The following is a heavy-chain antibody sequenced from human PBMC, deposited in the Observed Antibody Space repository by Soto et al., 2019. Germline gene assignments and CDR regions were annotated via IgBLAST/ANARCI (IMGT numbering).Heavy chain of an antibody. CDR3: ASAPMLGYCSSTSCYAADY. CDR2: IWYDGSNK. D-gene: IGHD2-2*01. Sequence: GGSLRLSCAAAGFAFGNFAMHWIRQAPGKGLEWVAVIWYDGSNKYYADSVKGRFTISRDNSKNTLYLQMNSLRAEDTAVYYCASAPMLGYCSSTSCYAADYWGQGTLVTVSS. J-gene: IGHJ4*02. CDR1: GFAFGNFA. V-gene: IGHV3-33*08.